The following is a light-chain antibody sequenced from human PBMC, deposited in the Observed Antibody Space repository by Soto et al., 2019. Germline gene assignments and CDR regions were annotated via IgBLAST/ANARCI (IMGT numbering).Light chain of an antibody. CDR1: QGISSY. J-gene: IGKJ3*01. V-gene: IGKV1-27*01. CDR3: QKYNSAPFT. CDR2: AAS. Sequence: DIQMTQSPSSLSASVGDRVTITCRASQGISSYLAWYQQKPGKVPKLLIYAASTLHAGVPSRFSGSGSGTDLTLTISSLQPEDVAAYFCQKYNSAPFTFGLGTKVDIK.